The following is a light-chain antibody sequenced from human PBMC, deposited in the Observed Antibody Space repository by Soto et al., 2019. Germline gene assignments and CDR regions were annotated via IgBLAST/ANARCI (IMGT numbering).Light chain of an antibody. J-gene: IGKJ1*01. V-gene: IGKV3-11*01. CDR2: QTS. CDR1: QYINTR. Sequence: LSWVAVDCFTLSCSASQYINTRLAWYQHRPGQAPRLLIYQTSIRAAGIPARFSASGSGTDFTLTISDVQPEDFALYYCHQRQSWPRTFGQGTKVDIK. CDR3: HQRQSWPRT.